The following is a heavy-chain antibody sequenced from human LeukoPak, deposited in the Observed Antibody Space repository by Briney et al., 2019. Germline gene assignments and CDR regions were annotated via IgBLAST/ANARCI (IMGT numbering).Heavy chain of an antibody. Sequence: ASVKVSCKASGYTFTGYYMHWVRQAPGQGLEWMGIINPSGGSTRYAQKLQGRVTMTRDTSTSTVNMELSSLRSEDTAVYYCARDKGQQLVLDDYWGQGTLVTVSS. V-gene: IGHV1-46*01. CDR1: GYTFTGYY. D-gene: IGHD6-13*01. J-gene: IGHJ4*02. CDR2: INPSGGST. CDR3: ARDKGQQLVLDDY.